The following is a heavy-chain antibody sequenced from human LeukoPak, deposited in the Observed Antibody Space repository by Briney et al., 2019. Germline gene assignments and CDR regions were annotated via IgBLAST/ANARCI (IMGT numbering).Heavy chain of an antibody. D-gene: IGHD3-22*01. V-gene: IGHV3-33*01. CDR2: IWYDGSNK. J-gene: IGHJ4*02. Sequence: GGSLRLSCAASGFTFSSYGMHWVRQAPGKGLEWVAVIWYDGSNKYYADSVKGRFTISRDNSKNTLYLQMNSLRAEDTAVYYCARELRYYYDSSGYPHFDYWGQGTLVTVSS. CDR1: GFTFSSYG. CDR3: ARELRYYYDSSGYPHFDY.